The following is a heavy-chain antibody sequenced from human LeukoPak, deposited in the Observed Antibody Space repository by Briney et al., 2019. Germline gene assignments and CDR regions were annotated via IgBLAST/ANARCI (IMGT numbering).Heavy chain of an antibody. D-gene: IGHD3-22*01. Sequence: GASVKVPCKASGYTFTNYGINWVRQAPGQGLEWMGWISAYNGNTNYAQKVQGRVTMTTDTSTSTAYMELRSLRSDDTAVYYCARDSSGYPRDASDYWGQGTLVTVSS. CDR1: GYTFTNYG. J-gene: IGHJ4*02. V-gene: IGHV1-18*01. CDR2: ISAYNGNT. CDR3: ARDSSGYPRDASDY.